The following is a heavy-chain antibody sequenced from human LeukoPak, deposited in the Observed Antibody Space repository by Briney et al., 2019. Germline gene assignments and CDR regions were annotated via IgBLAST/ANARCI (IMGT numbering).Heavy chain of an antibody. Sequence: GGSLRLSCAASGFTFDDSAMTWVRQAPGKGLEWVSGINWNGGTTHYADSVKGRFTISRDSAQNSLYLQMNSLRAEDTAVYYCARLRLGEPDHDYWGQGTLVTVSS. J-gene: IGHJ4*02. CDR2: INWNGGTT. D-gene: IGHD3-16*01. CDR3: ARLRLGEPDHDY. CDR1: GFTFDDSA. V-gene: IGHV3-20*04.